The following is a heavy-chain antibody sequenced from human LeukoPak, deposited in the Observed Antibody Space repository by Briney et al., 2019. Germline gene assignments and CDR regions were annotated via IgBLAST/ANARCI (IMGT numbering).Heavy chain of an antibody. V-gene: IGHV3-53*01. CDR2: IYSGGST. D-gene: IGHD2-15*01. J-gene: IGHJ6*02. Sequence: QTGGSLRLSCAASGFTVSSNYMSWVRQAPGKGLEWVSVIYSGGSTYYADSVKGRFTISRDNSKNTLYLQMNSLRAEDTAVYYCAKALRSVVVAATGNYYYYGMDVWGQGTRSPSP. CDR3: AKALRSVVVAATGNYYYYGMDV. CDR1: GFTVSSNY.